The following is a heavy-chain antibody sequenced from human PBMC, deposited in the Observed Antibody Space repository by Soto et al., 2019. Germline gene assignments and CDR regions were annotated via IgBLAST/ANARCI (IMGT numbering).Heavy chain of an antibody. Sequence: PSETLSLTCTVSGGSISSGGYYWSWIRQHPGKGLEWIGYIYYSGSTYYNPSLKSRVTMSVDTSKNQFSLKLSSVTAADTAVYYCARYGSGYSYGHFDYWGQGTLVTAPQ. V-gene: IGHV4-31*03. CDR2: IYYSGST. D-gene: IGHD5-18*01. CDR1: GGSISSGGYY. J-gene: IGHJ4*02. CDR3: ARYGSGYSYGHFDY.